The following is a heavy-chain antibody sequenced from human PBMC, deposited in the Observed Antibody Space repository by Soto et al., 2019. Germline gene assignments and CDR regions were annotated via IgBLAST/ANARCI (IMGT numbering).Heavy chain of an antibody. CDR2: IDHSGSA. V-gene: IGHV4-4*02. D-gene: IGHD3-16*01. Sequence: QVQMQESGPGLVKPSGTLSLTCAVSGGSISSRNWWSWVRQPPGKGREWIGEIDHSGSANYNPSLKSRVTKSVDNSKNQFSLKLISMTAEDTAVYYWARIGAQITVSTDYHYYGMDVWGQGNTVTVSS. CDR1: GGSISSRNW. J-gene: IGHJ6*02. CDR3: ARIGAQITVSTDYHYYGMDV.